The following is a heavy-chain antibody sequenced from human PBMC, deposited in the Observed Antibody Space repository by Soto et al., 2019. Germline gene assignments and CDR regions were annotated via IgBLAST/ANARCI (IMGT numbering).Heavy chain of an antibody. D-gene: IGHD1-1*01. CDR1: GGSISSYY. CDR3: ARVPGTTRYWDF. J-gene: IGHJ4*02. V-gene: IGHV4-59*08. CDR2: IYYSGST. Sequence: PSETLSLTCTVSGGSISSYYWSWLRQPPGKGLEWIGYIYYSGSTNYNPSLKSRVTISVDTSKNQFSLKLSSVTAADTAVYYCARVPGTTRYWDFWGQGTLVTVSS.